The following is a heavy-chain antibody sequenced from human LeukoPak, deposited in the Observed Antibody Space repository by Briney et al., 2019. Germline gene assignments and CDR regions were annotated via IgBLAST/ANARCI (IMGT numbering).Heavy chain of an antibody. D-gene: IGHD1-26*01. CDR2: LWYDGNNR. Sequence: GGSLRLSCAASGFTFSSYGIHWVRQAPGKGLEWVTILWYDGNNRYYADSVKGRFTISRDTSKNTVYLQMNSLRADDTAVYYCVKDPPPRYSGSPPASWGQGTLVTVSS. CDR3: VKDPPPRYSGSPPAS. CDR1: GFTFSSYG. V-gene: IGHV3-33*06. J-gene: IGHJ5*02.